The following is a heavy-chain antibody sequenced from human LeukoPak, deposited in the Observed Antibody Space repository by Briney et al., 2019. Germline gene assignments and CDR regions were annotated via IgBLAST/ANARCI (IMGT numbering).Heavy chain of an antibody. CDR2: INHSGST. CDR1: GGSFSGYY. Sequence: SETLSLTCAVYGGSFSGYYWSWIRQPPGKGLEWIGEINHSGSTNYNPSLKSRVTISVDTSKNQFTLKLSSVTAADTAVYYCARFHYYYGMDVWGQGTTVTVSS. J-gene: IGHJ6*02. V-gene: IGHV4-34*01. CDR3: ARFHYYYGMDV.